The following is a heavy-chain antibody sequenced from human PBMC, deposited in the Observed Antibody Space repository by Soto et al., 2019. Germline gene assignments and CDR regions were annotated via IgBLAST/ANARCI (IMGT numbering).Heavy chain of an antibody. V-gene: IGHV1-18*01. CDR3: ARDPHEFWTSYWFDP. J-gene: IGHJ5*02. CDR1: GYTFNTYG. CDR2: ISAYDGKT. D-gene: IGHD3-3*01. Sequence: ASVKVSCKTSGYTFNTYGINWVRQAPGQGLELMGWISAYDGKTTYAEKFQGRVTLTTDTSTSTAYLELRSLRSDDTAIYYCARDPHEFWTSYWFDPWGQGTPVTVSS.